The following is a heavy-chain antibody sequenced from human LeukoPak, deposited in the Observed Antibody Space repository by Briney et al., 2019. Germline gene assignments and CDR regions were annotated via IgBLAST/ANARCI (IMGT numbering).Heavy chain of an antibody. CDR3: ARVCETNRFDP. CDR2: INPNSGGT. Sequence: ASVKVSCKASGYTFTDYYVFWVRQAPGRGLEWMGRINPNSGGTNYAQKFQGRVTMTTDTSISTAYMELSRLRSDDTAIYYCARVCETNRFDPWGQGTLVTVSS. J-gene: IGHJ5*02. CDR1: GYTFTDYY. V-gene: IGHV1-2*06.